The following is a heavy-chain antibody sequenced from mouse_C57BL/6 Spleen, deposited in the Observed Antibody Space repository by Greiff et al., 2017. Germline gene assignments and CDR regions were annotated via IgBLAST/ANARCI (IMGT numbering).Heavy chain of an antibody. V-gene: IGHV1-81*01. Sequence: VQLQQSGAELARPGASVKLSCKASGYTFTSYGISWVKRRTGQGLEWIGEIYPRSGNTYYNEKFKGKATLTADKSSSTAYMELRSLTSEDSAVYFCARRDSSGYDYFDHWGQGTTLTVSS. CDR3: ARRDSSGYDYFDH. D-gene: IGHD3-2*02. J-gene: IGHJ2*01. CDR2: IYPRSGNT. CDR1: GYTFTSYG.